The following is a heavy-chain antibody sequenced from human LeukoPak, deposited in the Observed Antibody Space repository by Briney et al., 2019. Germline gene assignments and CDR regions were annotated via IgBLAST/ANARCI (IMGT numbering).Heavy chain of an antibody. CDR3: ASEYSSSWYYY. J-gene: IGHJ4*02. Sequence: ASVKVSCKASGGTFSSYAISWVRQAPGQGLEWMGRIIPIFGIANYAQKLQGRVTITADKSTSTAYMELSSLRSEDTAVYYCASEYSSSWYYYWGRGTLVTVSS. V-gene: IGHV1-69*04. CDR2: IIPIFGIA. CDR1: GGTFSSYA. D-gene: IGHD6-13*01.